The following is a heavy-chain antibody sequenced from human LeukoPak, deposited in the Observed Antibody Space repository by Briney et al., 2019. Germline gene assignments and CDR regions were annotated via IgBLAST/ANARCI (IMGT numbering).Heavy chain of an antibody. CDR2: ISWNSGVI. D-gene: IGHD3-10*01. CDR1: GFTFDDYA. V-gene: IGHV3-9*01. CDR3: AKDLYAELWFGNAFFDY. Sequence: PGGSLRLSCAASGFTFDDYAMHWVRQAPGKGLEWVSGISWNSGVIGYADPVKGRFTISRDNSKNTLYLQMNSLRAEDTAVYYCAKDLYAELWFGNAFFDYWGQGTLVTVSS. J-gene: IGHJ4*02.